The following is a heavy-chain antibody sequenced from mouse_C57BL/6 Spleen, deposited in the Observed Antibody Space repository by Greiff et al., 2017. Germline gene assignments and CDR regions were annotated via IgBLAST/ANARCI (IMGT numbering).Heavy chain of an antibody. J-gene: IGHJ2*01. CDR2: IYPGDGDT. D-gene: IGHD2-4*01. CDR1: GYAFSSSW. CDR3: ARSRGDYDGSPFDY. Sequence: VQLQQSGPELVKPGASVKISCKASGYAFSSSWMNWVKQRPGKGLEWIGRIYPGDGDTNYNGKFKGKATLTADKSSSTAYMQLSSLTSEDSAVYFCARSRGDYDGSPFDYWGQGTTLTVSS. V-gene: IGHV1-82*01.